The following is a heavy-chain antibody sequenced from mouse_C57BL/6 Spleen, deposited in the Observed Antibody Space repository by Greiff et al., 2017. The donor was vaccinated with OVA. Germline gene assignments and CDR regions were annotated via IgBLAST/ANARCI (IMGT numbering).Heavy chain of an antibody. Sequence: QVQLQQPGAELVMPGASVKLSFTSYWMHWVKQRPGQGLEWIGEIDPSDSYTNYNQKFKGKSTLTVDKSSSTAYMQLSSLTSEDSAVYYCASGDDSYWYFDVWGTGTTVTVSS. V-gene: IGHV1-69*01. D-gene: IGHD2-4*01. CDR1: TSYW. J-gene: IGHJ1*03. CDR3: ASGDDSYWYFDV. CDR2: IDPSDSYT.